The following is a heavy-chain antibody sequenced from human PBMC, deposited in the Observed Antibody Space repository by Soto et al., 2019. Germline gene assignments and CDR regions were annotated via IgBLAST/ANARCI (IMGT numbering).Heavy chain of an antibody. CDR3: AKSSSRAHYYAMDV. CDR2: VSASGGGT. D-gene: IGHD2-2*01. J-gene: IGHJ6*02. Sequence: GGSLRLSCAASGFTFSSYAMNWVRPAPGKGLEWVAGVSASGGGTSYADSVKGRFTISRDNSKDTLYLQMNSLRAEDTAVYYCAKSSSRAHYYAMDVWGQGTTVTVSS. V-gene: IGHV3-23*01. CDR1: GFTFSSYA.